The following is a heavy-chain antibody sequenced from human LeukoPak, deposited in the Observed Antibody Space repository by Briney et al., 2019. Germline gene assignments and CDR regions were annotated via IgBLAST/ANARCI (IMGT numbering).Heavy chain of an antibody. CDR3: AGGPVVTTFDY. J-gene: IGHJ4*02. CDR2: ISTVGSTI. CDR1: AFAFSNYE. D-gene: IGHD2-21*02. Sequence: GGSLRLSCTTSAFAFSNYEMHWVRQAPGKGLEWVSYISTVGSTIYYSDSVKGRFTISRDNAKKSLSLQMSSLSAADTAVYYCAGGPVVTTFDYWGQGTLVTASS. V-gene: IGHV3-48*03.